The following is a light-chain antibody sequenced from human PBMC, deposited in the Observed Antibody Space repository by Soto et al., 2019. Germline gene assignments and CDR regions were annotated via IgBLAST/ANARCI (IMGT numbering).Light chain of an antibody. V-gene: IGLV2-8*01. CDR1: SSDVGGYNY. J-gene: IGLJ1*01. CDR3: TLYTSENAYV. Sequence: QSALTQPPSASGSPGQSVTISCTGTSSDVGGYNYVSWYQQHPGKAPKVMMYEVSKRPSGVPDRFSGSKSGNTASLTISGLQAADEADYYCTLYTSENAYVFGTGTKLTVL. CDR2: EVS.